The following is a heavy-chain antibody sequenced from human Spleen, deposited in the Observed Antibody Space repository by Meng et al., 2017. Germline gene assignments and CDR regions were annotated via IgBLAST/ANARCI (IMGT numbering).Heavy chain of an antibody. Sequence: VHIQQWGAGRLKPSATLSLTCVVSGGSFSDYYWSWIRQPPGKGLEWIGEINHSGSTNYNPSLESRATISVDTSQNNLSLKLSSVTAADSAVYYCARGPTTMAHDFDYWGQGTLVTVSS. J-gene: IGHJ4*02. V-gene: IGHV4-34*01. CDR1: GGSFSDYY. CDR2: INHSGST. CDR3: ARGPTTMAHDFDY. D-gene: IGHD4-11*01.